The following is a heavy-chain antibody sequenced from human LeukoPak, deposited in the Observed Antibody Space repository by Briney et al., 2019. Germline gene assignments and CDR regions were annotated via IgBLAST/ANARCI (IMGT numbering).Heavy chain of an antibody. D-gene: IGHD2-21*02. CDR1: GFTFSNYA. CDR3: ASGGPVVTAVY. CDR2: ISFDGSNK. J-gene: IGHJ4*02. V-gene: IGHV3-30-3*01. Sequence: GGSLRLSCAASGFTFSNYAIHWVRQAPGKGLEWVAVISFDGSNKFYAESVKGRFTISRDNSKNTLYLRTSSLRAEDTAVYYCASGGPVVTAVYWGQGTLVTVSS.